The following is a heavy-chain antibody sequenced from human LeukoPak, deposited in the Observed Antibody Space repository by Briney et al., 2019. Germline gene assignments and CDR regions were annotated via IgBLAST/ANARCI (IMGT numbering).Heavy chain of an antibody. CDR3: ARPRTNYCSGGSCYSGWFDP. CDR2: INHSGST. Sequence: SETLPLTCAVYGGSFSGYYWSWIRQPPGKGLEWIGEINHSGSTNYNPSLKSRVTISVDTSKNQFSLKLSSVTAADTAVYYCARPRTNYCSGGSCYSGWFDPWGQGTLVTVSS. V-gene: IGHV4-34*01. D-gene: IGHD2-15*01. J-gene: IGHJ5*02. CDR1: GGSFSGYY.